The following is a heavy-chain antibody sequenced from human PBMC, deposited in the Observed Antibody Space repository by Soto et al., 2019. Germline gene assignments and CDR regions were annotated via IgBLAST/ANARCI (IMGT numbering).Heavy chain of an antibody. D-gene: IGHD5-18*01. CDR1: GFTFSSYG. CDR3: AKDWQGGPYSYGFFDY. J-gene: IGHJ4*02. Sequence: QVQLVESGGGVVQPGRSLRLSCAASGFTFSSYGMHWVRQAPGKGLEWVAVISHDGSNKYYADSVKGRFTISRDNSKNTLYLQMNSLRAEDTAVYYCAKDWQGGPYSYGFFDYWGQGTLVTVSS. V-gene: IGHV3-30*18. CDR2: ISHDGSNK.